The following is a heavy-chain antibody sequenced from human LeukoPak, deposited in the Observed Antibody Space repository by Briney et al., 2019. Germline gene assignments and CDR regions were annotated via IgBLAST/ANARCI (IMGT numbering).Heavy chain of an antibody. CDR3: AHTGYSSGWYTTDDAFDI. J-gene: IGHJ3*02. V-gene: IGHV1-69*13. Sequence: SVKVSCKASGGTFSSYAISWVRQAPGQGLEWMGGIIPIFGTANYAQKFQGRVTITADESTSTAYMELSSLRSEDTAVYYCAHTGYSSGWYTTDDAFDIWGQGTMVTVSS. D-gene: IGHD6-19*01. CDR1: GGTFSSYA. CDR2: IIPIFGTA.